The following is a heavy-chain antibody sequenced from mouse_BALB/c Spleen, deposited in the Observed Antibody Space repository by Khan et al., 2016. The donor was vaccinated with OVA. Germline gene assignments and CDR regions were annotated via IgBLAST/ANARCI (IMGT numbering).Heavy chain of an antibody. Sequence: EVQLQESGPGLVKPSQSLSLTCTVTGYSITSNYAWNWIRQFPGNKLEWMGYISYSGSTSYNPSLKSRISITRDTSENPFFLQLNSVTTEDTATYYCARQNYYGYAIDYWGQGTSVTVSS. CDR2: ISYSGST. V-gene: IGHV3-2*02. J-gene: IGHJ4*01. CDR3: ARQNYYGYAIDY. D-gene: IGHD1-1*01. CDR1: GYSITSNYA.